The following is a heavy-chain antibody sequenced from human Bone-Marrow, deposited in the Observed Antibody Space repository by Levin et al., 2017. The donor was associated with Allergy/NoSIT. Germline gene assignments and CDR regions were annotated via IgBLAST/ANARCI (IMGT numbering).Heavy chain of an antibody. D-gene: IGHD3-22*01. CDR1: GFTFNRHR. V-gene: IGHV3-23*01. CDR2: DDGSGTFT. CDR3: AKGRDDSGGYHFSFDY. J-gene: IGHJ4*01. Sequence: GESLKISCAASGFTFNRHRMSWARQAPGTGLEWVSGDDGSGTFTKYADSVKGRFTISRDNSKNTLFLQMNSLRVEDTAVYYCAKGRDDSGGYHFSFDYWGQGTLVTVSS.